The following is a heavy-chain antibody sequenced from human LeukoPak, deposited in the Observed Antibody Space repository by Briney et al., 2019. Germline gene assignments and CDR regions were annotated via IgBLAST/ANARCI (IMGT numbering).Heavy chain of an antibody. CDR3: ARGLGSGWYEDY. V-gene: IGHV3-48*02. Sequence: PAGSLRPYCAVSGFTFSSYSMNWVRQAPGQGLEWVAYISSGSSSIYYADSVKGRFTISRGNAKNSLYLQMNSLRDEDTAVYYCARGLGSGWYEDYWGQGTLVTVSS. CDR2: ISSGSSSI. J-gene: IGHJ4*02. CDR1: GFTFSSYS. D-gene: IGHD6-19*01.